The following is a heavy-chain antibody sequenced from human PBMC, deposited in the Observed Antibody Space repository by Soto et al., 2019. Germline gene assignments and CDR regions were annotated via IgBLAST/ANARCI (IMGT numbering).Heavy chain of an antibody. Sequence: SETLSLTCTVSGGSISSGGYYWSWIRQHPGKGLEWIGYIYYSGSTNYNPSLKSRVTISVDTSKNQFSLKLSSVTAADTAVYYCARSGRYCGGDWRYYCYYGMDVWGQGTTVTVSS. CDR3: ARSGRYCGGDWRYYCYYGMDV. CDR2: IYYSGST. D-gene: IGHD2-21*02. CDR1: GGSISSGGYY. J-gene: IGHJ6*02. V-gene: IGHV4-31*03.